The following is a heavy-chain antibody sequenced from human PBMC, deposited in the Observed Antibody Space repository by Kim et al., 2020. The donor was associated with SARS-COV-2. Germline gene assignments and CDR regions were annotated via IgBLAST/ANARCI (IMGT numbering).Heavy chain of an antibody. CDR1: GGSISSTTSY. Sequence: SETLSLTCTVSGGSISSTTSYWGWIRQPPGRGLEWIGSIYYNGITYYNPSLKSRVTISVDTSKNQFSLKLISVTAADTAVYYCARLFPHSGKSNWFDPWGQGTLVTVSS. J-gene: IGHJ5*02. D-gene: IGHD1-26*01. V-gene: IGHV4-39*01. CDR3: ARLFPHSGKSNWFDP. CDR2: IYYNGIT.